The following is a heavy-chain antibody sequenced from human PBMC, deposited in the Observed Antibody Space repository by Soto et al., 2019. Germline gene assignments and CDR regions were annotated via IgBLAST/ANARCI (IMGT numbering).Heavy chain of an antibody. CDR2: INHSGST. Sequence: PSETLSLTCAVYGGSFSGYYWSWIRQPPGKGLEWIGEINHSGSTNYNPSLKSRVTISVDTSKNQFSLKLSSVTAADTAVYYCGIGQTYYDFWSGYSGCYFDYWGQGTLVTVSS. J-gene: IGHJ4*02. D-gene: IGHD3-3*01. V-gene: IGHV4-34*01. CDR1: GGSFSGYY. CDR3: GIGQTYYDFWSGYSGCYFDY.